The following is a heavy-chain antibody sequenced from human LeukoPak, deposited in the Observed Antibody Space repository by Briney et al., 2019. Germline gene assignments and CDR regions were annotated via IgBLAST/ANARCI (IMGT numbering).Heavy chain of an antibody. CDR1: GFTFSNAW. J-gene: IGHJ4*02. Sequence: GGSLRPSCAASGFTFSNAWMNWVRQAPGKGLEWVGRIKSKTNGGTTDYAAPVKGRFTISRDDSKNTLYLQMNSLKTEDTAVYYCTTDGVVGATDFDYWGQGTLVTVSS. V-gene: IGHV3-15*07. CDR3: TTDGVVGATDFDY. D-gene: IGHD1-26*01. CDR2: IKSKTNGGTT.